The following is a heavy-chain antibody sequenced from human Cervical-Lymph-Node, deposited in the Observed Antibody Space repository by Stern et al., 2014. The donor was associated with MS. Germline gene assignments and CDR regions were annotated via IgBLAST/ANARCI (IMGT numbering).Heavy chain of an antibody. CDR2: ISSSSTYI. J-gene: IGHJ3*01. CDR1: GLTFSSHS. CDR3: ASGGWGV. Sequence: VQLVESGGGLVKPGGSLRLSCAASGLTFSSHSLNWVRPAPGKGLEWGSSISSSSTYIFYADSVKGRSTISRDDAKNSLYLQMNSLRVEDTAVYYCASGGWGVWGQGTMVTVSA. D-gene: IGHD3-16*01. V-gene: IGHV3-21*01.